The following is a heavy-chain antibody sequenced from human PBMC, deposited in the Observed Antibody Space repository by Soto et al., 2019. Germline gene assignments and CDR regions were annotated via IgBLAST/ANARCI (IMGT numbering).Heavy chain of an antibody. Sequence: GGSLRLSCAASGFTFSSDWMHWVRQAPGEGLVWVSVIYSGGSTYYADSVRGRFTISRDNSENTLYLQMNSLRAEDTAVYYCARTCSGGTCSFDYWGQGTLVTVSS. CDR2: IYSGGST. J-gene: IGHJ4*02. CDR1: GFTFSSDW. D-gene: IGHD2-15*01. V-gene: IGHV3-66*01. CDR3: ARTCSGGTCSFDY.